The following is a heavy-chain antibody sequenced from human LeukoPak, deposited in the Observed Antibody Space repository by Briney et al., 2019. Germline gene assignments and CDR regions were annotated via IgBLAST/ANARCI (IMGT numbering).Heavy chain of an antibody. CDR1: GFTFSTYW. CDR2: INGDGSST. V-gene: IGHV3-74*01. Sequence: PGGSLRLSCAASGFTFSTYWMHWVRQAPGKGLVWVSRINGDGSSTSYGVPVEGRFTISRDNAKNTLYLQMNGLRVEDTAVYYCARALGDIRGQGTLVTVSS. J-gene: IGHJ4*02. CDR3: ARALGDI.